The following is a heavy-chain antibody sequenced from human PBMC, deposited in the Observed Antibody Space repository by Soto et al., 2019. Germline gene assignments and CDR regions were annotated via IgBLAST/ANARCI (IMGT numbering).Heavy chain of an antibody. D-gene: IGHD6-13*01. CDR3: ARERSAAGTGGFDP. CDR2: MNPNSGNT. J-gene: IGHJ5*02. CDR1: GYTFTSYD. Sequence: QVQLVQSGAEVKKPGASVKVSCKASGYTFTSYDINWVRQATGQGLEWMGWMNPNSGNTGYAQKFQGRVTMTRNTSISTAYMELSCLRSEDTAVYYCARERSAAGTGGFDPWGQGTLVTVSS. V-gene: IGHV1-8*01.